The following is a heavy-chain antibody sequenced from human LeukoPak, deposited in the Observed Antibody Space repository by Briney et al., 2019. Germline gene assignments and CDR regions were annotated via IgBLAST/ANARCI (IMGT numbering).Heavy chain of an antibody. V-gene: IGHV4-4*07. J-gene: IGHJ4*02. Sequence: SETLSLTCTVSGGSISSHYWSWIRQPAGKGLEWIGRIYTSGSTNYNPSLKSRVTMSVDKTKNQFSLKLSSVTAADTAVYYCARGALVRGYYYGSGSELDYWGQGTLVTVSS. CDR3: ARGALVRGYYYGSGSELDY. CDR1: GGSISSHY. CDR2: IYTSGST. D-gene: IGHD3-10*01.